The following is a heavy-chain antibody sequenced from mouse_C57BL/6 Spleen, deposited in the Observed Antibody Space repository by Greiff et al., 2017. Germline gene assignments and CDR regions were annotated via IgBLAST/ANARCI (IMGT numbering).Heavy chain of an antibody. D-gene: IGHD1-1*01. CDR3: ASPLFITTVVATDY. J-gene: IGHJ2*01. CDR1: GYSFTDYN. CDR2: INPNYGTT. V-gene: IGHV1-39*01. Sequence: VQLKQSGPELVKPGASVKISCKASGYSFTDYNMNWVKQSNGKSLEWIGVINPNYGTTSYNQKFKGKATLTVDQSSSTAYMQLNSLTSEDSAVYYCASPLFITTVVATDYWGQGTTLTVSS.